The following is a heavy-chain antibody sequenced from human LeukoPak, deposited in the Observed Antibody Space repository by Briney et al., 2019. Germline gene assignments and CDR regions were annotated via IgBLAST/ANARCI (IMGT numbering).Heavy chain of an antibody. V-gene: IGHV1-2*02. CDR2: INPNSGGT. Sequence: GASVKVSCKASGYTFTSYGISWVRQAPGQGLEWMGWINPNSGGTNYAQKFQGRVTMTRDTSISTAYMELSRLRSDDTAVYYCARAQPFDYSGSYSTEFGDAFDIWGQGTMVTVSS. J-gene: IGHJ3*02. D-gene: IGHD1-26*01. CDR1: GYTFTSYG. CDR3: ARAQPFDYSGSYSTEFGDAFDI.